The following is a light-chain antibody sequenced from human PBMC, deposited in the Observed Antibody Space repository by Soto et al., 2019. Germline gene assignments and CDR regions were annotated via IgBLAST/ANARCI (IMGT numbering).Light chain of an antibody. V-gene: IGLV1-44*01. CDR3: AGWDDSLNGL. J-gene: IGLJ2*01. Sequence: QSVLTQPPSASGTPGQRVTISCSGSSSNIGSNTVNWYQQLPGTAPKLLIYSNNQRPSGVPDRFSGSKSGASASLAISGLQSEDEADYYCAGWDDSLNGLFGGGTKVTV. CDR2: SNN. CDR1: SSNIGSNT.